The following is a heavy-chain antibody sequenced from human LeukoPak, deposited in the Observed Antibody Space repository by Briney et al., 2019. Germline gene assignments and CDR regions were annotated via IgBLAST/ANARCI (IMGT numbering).Heavy chain of an antibody. Sequence: SETLSLTCTVSGGSISSHYWSWIRQPPGKGLEWIGYIYYSGSTNYNPSLKSRVTISVDTSKNQFSLKLSSVTAADTAVHYCAAGGFWSGYLSWFDPWGQGTLVTVSS. J-gene: IGHJ5*02. V-gene: IGHV4-59*11. CDR1: GGSISSHY. CDR3: AAGGFWSGYLSWFDP. CDR2: IYYSGST. D-gene: IGHD3-3*01.